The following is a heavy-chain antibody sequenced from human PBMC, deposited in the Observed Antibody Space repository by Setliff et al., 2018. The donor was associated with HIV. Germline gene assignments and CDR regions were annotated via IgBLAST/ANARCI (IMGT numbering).Heavy chain of an antibody. J-gene: IGHJ4*02. CDR2: IIPIFGTA. D-gene: IGHD5-12*01. V-gene: IGHV1-69*13. CDR3: ACGYDRRPYFDY. CDR1: GGTFSSYA. Sequence: ASVKVSCKASGGTFSSYAISWVRQAPGQGLEWMGGIIPIFGTANYAHKFQGRVTITADESTSTAYMELSSLGSEDTALYYCACGYDRRPYFDYWGQGTLVTVSS.